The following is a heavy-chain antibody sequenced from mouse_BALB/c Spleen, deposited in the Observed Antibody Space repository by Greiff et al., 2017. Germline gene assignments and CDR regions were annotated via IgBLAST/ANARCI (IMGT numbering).Heavy chain of an antibody. V-gene: IGHV1-54*03. D-gene: IGHD1-1*01. J-gene: IGHJ4*01. CDR1: GYAFTNYL. CDR3: ARPHYGSSFSPMGY. Sequence: QVQLQQSGAELVRPGTSVKVSCKASGYAFTNYLIEWVKQRPGQGLEWIGVINPGSGGTNYNEKFKGKATLTADKSSSTAYMQLSSLTSDDSAVYFCARPHYGSSFSPMGYWGQGTSVTVSS. CDR2: INPGSGGT.